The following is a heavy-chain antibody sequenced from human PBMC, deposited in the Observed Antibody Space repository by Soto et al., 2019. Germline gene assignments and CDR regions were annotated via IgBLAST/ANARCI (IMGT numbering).Heavy chain of an antibody. V-gene: IGHV3-74*01. CDR1: GFTFSSYW. CDR2: INSDGSSA. D-gene: IGHD4-17*01. CDR3: ARLDYGDYGIFDY. J-gene: IGHJ4*02. Sequence: GSLRLSCAASGFTFSSYWMHWVRQAPGKGLVWVSRINSDGSSASYADSVKGRFTISRDNAKNTLYLQMNSLRAEDTAVYYCARLDYGDYGIFDYWGQGTLVTVSS.